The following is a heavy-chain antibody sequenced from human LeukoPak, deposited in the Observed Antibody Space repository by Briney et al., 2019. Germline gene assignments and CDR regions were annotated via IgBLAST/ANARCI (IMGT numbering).Heavy chain of an antibody. J-gene: IGHJ6*03. CDR2: INPNSGGT. CDR1: GYTFTGYY. Sequence: GASVKVSCKASGYTFTGYYMHWVRQAPGQGLEWMGWINPNSGGTNYAQKFQGRVTMTRDTSISTAYMELSRLRSDDTAVYYCARSPIVVVPAAMYYYYYYMDVWGKGTTVTVSS. V-gene: IGHV1-2*02. D-gene: IGHD2-2*01. CDR3: ARSPIVVVPAAMYYYYYYMDV.